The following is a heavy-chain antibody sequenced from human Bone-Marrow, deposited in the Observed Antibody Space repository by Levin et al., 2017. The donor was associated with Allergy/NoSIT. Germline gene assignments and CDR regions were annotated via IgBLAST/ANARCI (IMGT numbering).Heavy chain of an antibody. CDR2: VYYSGKT. CDR1: GASLTTTSYY. D-gene: IGHD2-8*01. Sequence: PSETLSLTCIVSGASLTTTSYYWNWIRQLPGRGLEWIGYVYYSGKTYNNPSLKSRLSLSIDTSANRFSLELNAVTAADTGVYYCARGVFNGSPIDYWGQGILITVSS. CDR3: ARGVFNGSPIDY. J-gene: IGHJ4*01. V-gene: IGHV4-31*02.